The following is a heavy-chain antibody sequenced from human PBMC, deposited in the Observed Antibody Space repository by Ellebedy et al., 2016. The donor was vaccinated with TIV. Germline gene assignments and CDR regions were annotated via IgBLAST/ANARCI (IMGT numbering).Heavy chain of an antibody. D-gene: IGHD1-14*01. CDR2: MNPNDGRR. V-gene: IGHV1-2*02. J-gene: IGHJ6*02. CDR3: ARDRKETYVTQSGLYGMDV. CDR1: GSTFTAYY. Sequence: ASVKVSXKASGSTFTAYYMHWVRQAPGQGLEWMGWMNPNDGRRNYAQKFQGRVTMTRDTSIATAYMELTSLTSADTAVYYCARDRKETYVTQSGLYGMDVWGHGTTVVVSS.